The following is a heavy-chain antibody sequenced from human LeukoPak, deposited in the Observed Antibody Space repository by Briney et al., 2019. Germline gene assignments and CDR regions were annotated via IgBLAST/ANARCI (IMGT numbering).Heavy chain of an antibody. V-gene: IGHV3-23*01. CDR2: SGSGGCT. CDR3: AKDRHVGSHNY. J-gene: IGHJ4*02. CDR1: GFTFSSYA. D-gene: IGHD1-26*01. Sequence: GGSLRLSCAASGFTFSSYAMTWVRQAPGKGLEWVSVSGSGGCTYYADSVKGRFTISRDNSKNTVYLQMNSLRAEDTAVYYCAKDRHVGSHNYWGQGTQVTVSS.